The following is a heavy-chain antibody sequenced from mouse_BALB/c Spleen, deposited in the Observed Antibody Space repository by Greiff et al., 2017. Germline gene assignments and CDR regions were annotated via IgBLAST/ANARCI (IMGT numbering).Heavy chain of an antibody. Sequence: EVQRVESGPGLVKPSQSLSITCSVTGYSITSGYYWNWIRQFPGNKLEWMGYISYDGSNNYNPSLKNRISITRDTSKNQFFLKLNSVTTEDTATYYCAREDGSSYVWFAYWGQGTLVTVSA. CDR3: AREDGSSYVWFAY. J-gene: IGHJ3*01. CDR1: GYSITSGYY. V-gene: IGHV3-6*02. CDR2: ISYDGSN. D-gene: IGHD1-1*01.